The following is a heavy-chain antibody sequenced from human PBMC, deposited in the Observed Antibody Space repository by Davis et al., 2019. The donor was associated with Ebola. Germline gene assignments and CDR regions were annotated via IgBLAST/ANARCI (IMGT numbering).Heavy chain of an antibody. CDR2: ISAYNGNT. V-gene: IGHV1-18*01. Sequence: AASVKVSCKASGYTFTSYGISWVRQAPGQGLEWMGWISAYNGNTKYAQKLQGRVTMTTDTSTSTAYMELRSLRSDDTAVYYCARGLWFGELPDAFDIWGQGTMVTVSS. J-gene: IGHJ3*02. CDR1: GYTFTSYG. D-gene: IGHD3-10*01. CDR3: ARGLWFGELPDAFDI.